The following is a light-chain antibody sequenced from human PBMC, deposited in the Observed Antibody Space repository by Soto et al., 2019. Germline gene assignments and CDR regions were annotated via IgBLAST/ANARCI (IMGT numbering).Light chain of an antibody. Sequence: IVRTHSPSTLSVSPLYRATLSFMSIESVTSSLARYQQKPGQPPRLLIYAASTRATDVPARFSGGGSETEFTLTISSLQSEDFAVYFCQQYNIWPLWTFGQGTKVDI. CDR2: AAS. V-gene: IGKV3-15*01. J-gene: IGKJ1*01. CDR1: ESVTSS. CDR3: QQYNIWPLWT.